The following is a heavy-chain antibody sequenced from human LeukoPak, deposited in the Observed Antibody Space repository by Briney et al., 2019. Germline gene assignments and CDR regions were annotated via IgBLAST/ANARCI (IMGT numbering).Heavy chain of an antibody. CDR1: GYTFTSYA. V-gene: IGHV7-4-1*02. D-gene: IGHD2-2*01. Sequence: GASVKVSCEASGYTFTSYAMNWVRQAPGQGLEWMGWINTNTGNPTYAQGFTGRFVFSLDTSVSTAYLQISSLKAEDTAVYYCARDSSRWVPGAFDIWGQGTMVTISS. J-gene: IGHJ3*02. CDR2: INTNTGNP. CDR3: ARDSSRWVPGAFDI.